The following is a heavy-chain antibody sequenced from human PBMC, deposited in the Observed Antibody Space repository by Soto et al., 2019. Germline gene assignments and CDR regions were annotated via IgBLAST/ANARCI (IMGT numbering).Heavy chain of an antibody. V-gene: IGHV3-30*18. CDR2: ISYDGSNE. CDR1: GFAFRSYG. J-gene: IGHJ4*02. CDR3: AKDRGHCIGNGCLLFAS. D-gene: IGHD3-10*01. Sequence: QVQLVESGGGVVQPGRSLRLSCAASGFAFRSYGMHWVRQAPGKGLEWVAGISYDGSNEYYADSVQGRFTISRDNTKKMLYLQMNILRKEDTAVYYCAKDRGHCIGNGCLLFASWGKGTLVTVSS.